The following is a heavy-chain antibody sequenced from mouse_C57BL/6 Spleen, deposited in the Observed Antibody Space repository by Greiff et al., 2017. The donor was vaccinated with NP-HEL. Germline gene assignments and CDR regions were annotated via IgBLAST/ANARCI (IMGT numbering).Heavy chain of an antibody. J-gene: IGHJ4*01. Sequence: EVQLQQSGPELVKPGASVKISCKASGYTFTDYYMNWVKQSPGKSLEWIGDINPNNGGTNYNQKFKGQATLTVDTSSSTAYLELRSLTSEDSAVYYCASKGYSNYDYAMDYWGQGTSVTVSS. V-gene: IGHV1-26*01. CDR1: GYTFTDYY. D-gene: IGHD2-5*01. CDR3: ASKGYSNYDYAMDY. CDR2: INPNNGGT.